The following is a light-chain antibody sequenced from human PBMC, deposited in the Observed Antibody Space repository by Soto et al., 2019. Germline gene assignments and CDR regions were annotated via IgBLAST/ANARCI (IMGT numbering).Light chain of an antibody. V-gene: IGLV2-8*01. CDR1: SSDVGNYNY. CDR3: TSYGGSNKPVV. CDR2: EVT. J-gene: IGLJ2*01. Sequence: QSVLTQPPSVSGSPGQSVTISCTGTSSDVGNYNYVSWYLQHPGKAPKLMIYEVTKRPSGVPDRFSGSKSGNTASLTVSGLQAEDEADYYCTSYGGSNKPVVFGGGTQLTVL.